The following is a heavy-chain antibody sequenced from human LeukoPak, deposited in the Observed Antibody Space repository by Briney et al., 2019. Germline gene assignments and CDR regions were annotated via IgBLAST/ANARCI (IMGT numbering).Heavy chain of an antibody. V-gene: IGHV4-4*07. J-gene: IGHJ4*02. D-gene: IGHD3-22*01. CDR3: ARGKYDTSGYYQQFDF. CDR1: GGSISGYY. Sequence: PSDTLSLTCVVSGGSISGYYWNWIRQSAGKGLEWIGRIYSSGNTTYNPSLESRVSMSVATSKKQLSLRLSSVPAADTAVYYCARGKYDTSGYYQQFDFWGQGTLVTVSS. CDR2: IYSSGNT.